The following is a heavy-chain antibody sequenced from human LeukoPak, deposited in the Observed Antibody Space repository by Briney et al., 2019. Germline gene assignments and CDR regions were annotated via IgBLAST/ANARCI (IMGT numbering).Heavy chain of an antibody. CDR3: ARDEPLLWFGDNAFDT. Sequence: SETLSLTCTVSGGSISSSSYYWGWIRQPPGKGLEWIGSIYYSGSTYYNPSLKSRVTISVDTSKNQFSLKLSSVTAADTAVYYCARDEPLLWFGDNAFDTWGQGTMVTVSS. CDR1: GGSISSSSYY. V-gene: IGHV4-39*02. D-gene: IGHD3-10*01. J-gene: IGHJ3*02. CDR2: IYYSGST.